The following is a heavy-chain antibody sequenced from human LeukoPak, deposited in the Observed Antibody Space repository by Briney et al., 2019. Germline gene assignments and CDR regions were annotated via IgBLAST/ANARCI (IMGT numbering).Heavy chain of an antibody. CDR1: GLTFRSYA. J-gene: IGHJ4*02. CDR2: ISGSGRST. CDR3: AKAGYSSSWPLDY. Sequence: GGALRLSCAASGLTFRSYAMSSGRRAPGKGLPWVSTISGSGRSTYYADSVKGRFTLSRDNSKNTLYLQMNSLRAEDTAVYYCAKAGYSSSWPLDYWGQGTLVTVSS. D-gene: IGHD6-13*01. V-gene: IGHV3-23*01.